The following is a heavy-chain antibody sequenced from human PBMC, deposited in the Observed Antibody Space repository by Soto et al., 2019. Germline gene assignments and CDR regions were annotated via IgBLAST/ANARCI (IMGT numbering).Heavy chain of an antibody. Sequence: QVQLVQSAAEVKKPGASVKVSCKASGYTFIRYGITWVRQAPGQGLEWMGWISPYNDYTIYAQKLTGRVTMNTDTSTRTIYMQRRGLKSDDTAVYYCARGAYYDNSWGKLSHNGLDVGGQGTSVTVSS. D-gene: IGHD3-16*01. CDR1: GYTFIRYG. V-gene: IGHV1-18*01. CDR3: ARGAYYDNSWGKLSHNGLDV. CDR2: ISPYNDYT. J-gene: IGHJ6*02.